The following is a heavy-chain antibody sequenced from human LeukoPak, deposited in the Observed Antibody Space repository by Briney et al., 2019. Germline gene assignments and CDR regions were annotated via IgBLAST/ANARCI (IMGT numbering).Heavy chain of an antibody. CDR2: IYTSGST. J-gene: IGHJ3*02. CDR3: ARDHRNAFDI. V-gene: IGHV4-61*02. CDR1: GGSISSGSYY. Sequence: SETLSLTCTVSGGSISSGSYYWSWIRQPAGKGLEWIGRIYTSGSTNHNPSLKSRVTISVDTSKNQFSLKLSSVTAADTAVYYCARDHRNAFDIWGQGTMVTVSS.